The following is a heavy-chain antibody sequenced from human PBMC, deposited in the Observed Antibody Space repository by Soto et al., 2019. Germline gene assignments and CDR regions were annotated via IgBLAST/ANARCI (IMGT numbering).Heavy chain of an antibody. V-gene: IGHV4-59*01. Sequence: QVQLQESGPGLVKPSETLSLTCTVSGGSISSYYWSWIRQPPGKGLEWIGYIYYSGSTNYNPSLKSRVTISVDTSKNLFALKLSVVTAADTAVYYGARRIAVAGGYYYYGMDVWGQGTTVTVSS. CDR3: ARRIAVAGGYYYYGMDV. J-gene: IGHJ6*02. CDR1: GGSISSYY. D-gene: IGHD6-19*01. CDR2: IYYSGST.